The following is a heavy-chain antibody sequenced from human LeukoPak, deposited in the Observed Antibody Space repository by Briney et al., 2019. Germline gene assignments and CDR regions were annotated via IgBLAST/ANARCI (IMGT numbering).Heavy chain of an antibody. J-gene: IGHJ4*02. CDR1: GGSFSGYY. CDR2: INHSGST. D-gene: IGHD6-13*01. CDR3: ARESSSWSTPSSDY. V-gene: IGHV4-34*01. Sequence: SETLSLTCAVYGGSFSGYYWSWIRQPPGKGLEWIGEINHSGSTNYNPSLKSRVTISVDTSKNQFSLKLSSVTAADTAVYYCARESSSWSTPSSDYWGQGTLVTVSS.